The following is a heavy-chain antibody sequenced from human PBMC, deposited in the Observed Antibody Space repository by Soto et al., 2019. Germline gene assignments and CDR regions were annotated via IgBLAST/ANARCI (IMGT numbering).Heavy chain of an antibody. V-gene: IGHV1-8*02. D-gene: IGHD6-19*01. CDR2: MNPNSGNT. Sequence: VKESCKASGYTFTSCDINWVRQATGRGVEWMGWMNPNSGNTGYAQKFQGRVNMTMNTSISTAYMELSSVRSEDTAVYYCARVEGCYWFDPWGQGTLVTVSS. CDR3: ARVEGCYWFDP. CDR1: GYTFTSCD. J-gene: IGHJ5*02.